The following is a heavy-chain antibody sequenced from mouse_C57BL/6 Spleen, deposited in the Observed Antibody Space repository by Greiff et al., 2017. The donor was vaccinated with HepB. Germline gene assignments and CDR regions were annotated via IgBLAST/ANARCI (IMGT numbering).Heavy chain of an antibody. Sequence: VQLQQSGPELVKPGASVKIPCKASGYTFTDYNMDWVKQSHGKSLEWIGDINPNNGGTIYNQKFKGKATLTVDKSSSTAYMELRSLTSEDTAVYYCARSGLIYDGPYFDVWGTGTTVTVSS. V-gene: IGHV1-18*01. CDR1: GYTFTDYN. CDR2: INPNNGGT. J-gene: IGHJ1*03. CDR3: ARSGLIYDGPYFDV. D-gene: IGHD2-3*01.